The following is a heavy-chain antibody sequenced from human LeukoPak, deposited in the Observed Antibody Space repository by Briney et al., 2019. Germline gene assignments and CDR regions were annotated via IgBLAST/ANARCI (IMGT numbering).Heavy chain of an antibody. D-gene: IGHD3-22*01. CDR3: AGGLEGDSSDYSLFNFDY. CDR1: GYTLTELS. Sequence: ASVKVSCKVSGYTLTELSMHWVRQAPGKGLEWMGGFDPEDGETIYAQRFQGRVTITADKSTSTAYMDLSSLRSEDTAVYYCAGGLEGDSSDYSLFNFDYWGQGTLVTVSS. V-gene: IGHV1-24*01. CDR2: FDPEDGET. J-gene: IGHJ4*02.